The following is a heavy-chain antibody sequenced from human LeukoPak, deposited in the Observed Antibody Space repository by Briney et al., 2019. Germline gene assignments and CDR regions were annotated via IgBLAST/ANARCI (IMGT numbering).Heavy chain of an antibody. J-gene: IGHJ3*02. CDR1: GFTFSSYA. D-gene: IGHD3-22*01. CDR2: ISYDGSNK. V-gene: IGHV3-30*18. CDR3: AKLNYYDSSDAFDI. Sequence: GGSLRLSCAASGFTFSSYAMHWVRQAPGKGLEWVAVISYDGSNKYYADSVKGRFTISRDNSKNTLYLQMNSLRAEDTAVYYCAKLNYYDSSDAFDIWGQGTMVTVSS.